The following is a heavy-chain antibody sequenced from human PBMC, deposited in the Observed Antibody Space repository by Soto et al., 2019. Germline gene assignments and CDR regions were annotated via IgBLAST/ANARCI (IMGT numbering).Heavy chain of an antibody. V-gene: IGHV5-51*01. D-gene: IGHD2-15*01. CDR1: GYTFTSFW. J-gene: IGHJ4*02. CDR2: IFPGDSAT. Sequence: PGESLKISCQGSGYTFTSFWIGWVRQMPGEGLEWVGLIFPGDSATRYSPSFQGQVTISADKSISTAYLQWSSLKASDTAMYYCAIGGGYYFDYWGQGTLVTVSS. CDR3: AIGGGYYFDY.